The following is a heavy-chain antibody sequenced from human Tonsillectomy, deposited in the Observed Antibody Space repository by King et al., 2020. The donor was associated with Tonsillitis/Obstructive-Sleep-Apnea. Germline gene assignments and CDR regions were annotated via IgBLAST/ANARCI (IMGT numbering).Heavy chain of an antibody. CDR1: GFTLRSHW. CDR3: ARLDDATAGNGAFDV. CDR2: INQDGSEK. J-gene: IGHJ3*01. D-gene: IGHD6-13*01. V-gene: IGHV3-7*04. Sequence: QLVQSGGGLVQPGVTLRLSCAVSGFTLRSHWMSWVRQAPGKGLEWVANINQDGSEKYYVDSVKGRFTISRDNAENSVNLHMNSLRAEDTAVYYCARLDDATAGNGAFDVWGQGTMVTVSS.